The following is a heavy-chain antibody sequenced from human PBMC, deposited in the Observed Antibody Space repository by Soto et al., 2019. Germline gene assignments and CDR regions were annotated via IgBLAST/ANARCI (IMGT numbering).Heavy chain of an antibody. J-gene: IGHJ4*02. CDR2: IYWDDDK. V-gene: IGHV2-5*02. Sequence: GSGPTLVNPTETLTLTCSFSGFALTARPVGVGWIRQPPGKALEWLAVIYWDDDKRYSPSLRSRLTITKDTSKNQVVLTVTNMDPVDTATYYCAHRLGGYTWNDGYLDHCGQGTLVTVSS. D-gene: IGHD1-20*01. CDR1: GFALTARPVG. CDR3: AHRLGGYTWNDGYLDH.